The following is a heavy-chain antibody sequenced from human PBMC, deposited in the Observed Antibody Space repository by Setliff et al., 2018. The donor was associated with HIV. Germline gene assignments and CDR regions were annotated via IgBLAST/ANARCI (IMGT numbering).Heavy chain of an antibody. CDR1: GYTLAELS. CDR3: ATVRRYYYDSSGQEYFQH. D-gene: IGHD3-22*01. Sequence: ASVKVSCKVSGYTLAELSIHWVRQAPGKGLEWMGGFDPEDVETVYAQKFQGRVTMAEDTSTDTDYMELSSLRSEDTAVYYCATVRRYYYDSSGQEYFQHWGQGTLVTVSS. CDR2: FDPEDVET. J-gene: IGHJ1*01. V-gene: IGHV1-24*01.